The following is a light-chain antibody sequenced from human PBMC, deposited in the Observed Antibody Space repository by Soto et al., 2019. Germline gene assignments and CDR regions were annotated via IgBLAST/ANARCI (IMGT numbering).Light chain of an antibody. V-gene: IGLV2-8*01. CDR3: SSYAGSKSLV. Sequence: QSDLTQPPSASGSPGQSVTISCTGTSSDVGGYNSVAWYQQHPGKAPKLMIYEVTKRPSGVPDRFSGSKSGNTASLTVSGLQAEDEADYYCSSYAGSKSLVFGGGTKVTVL. CDR2: EVT. CDR1: SSDVGGYNS. J-gene: IGLJ3*02.